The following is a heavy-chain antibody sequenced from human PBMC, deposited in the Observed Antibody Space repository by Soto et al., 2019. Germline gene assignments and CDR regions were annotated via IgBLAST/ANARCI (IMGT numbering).Heavy chain of an antibody. V-gene: IGHV3-7*01. D-gene: IGHD3-3*01. CDR2: IKQDGSEK. Sequence: GSLRLSCAASGFTFSSYWMSWVRQAPGKGLEWVANIKQDGSEKYYVDSVKGRFTISRDNAKNSLYLRMNSLRAEDTAVYYCARFTYYDFWSGYYIVGFDPWGQGTLVTVS. CDR3: ARFTYYDFWSGYYIVGFDP. CDR1: GFTFSSYW. J-gene: IGHJ5*02.